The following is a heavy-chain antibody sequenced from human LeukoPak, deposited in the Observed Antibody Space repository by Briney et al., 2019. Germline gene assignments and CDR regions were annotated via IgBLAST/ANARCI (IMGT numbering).Heavy chain of an antibody. V-gene: IGHV4-34*01. Sequence: PSETLSLTCAVYGGSFSGYYWSWIRQPPGKGLEWIGEINHSGSTNYNPSLKSRLTISVDTSKNQFSLKLSSVTAADTAVYYCARGQRVAARPSSFWGQGTLVTVSS. CDR2: INHSGST. D-gene: IGHD6-6*01. CDR3: ARGQRVAARPSSF. J-gene: IGHJ4*02. CDR1: GGSFSGYY.